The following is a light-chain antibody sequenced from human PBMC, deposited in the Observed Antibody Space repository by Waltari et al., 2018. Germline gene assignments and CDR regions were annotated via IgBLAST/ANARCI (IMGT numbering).Light chain of an antibody. Sequence: DIQMTQSPSALSASVGDSVTITCRASQDIKTWLAWYQQKPGKGPNLLIYKASSLESGVPSRFSGSASGTEFTLTISSLQPDDFATYYCLQVSNFPITFGQGTRLEIK. J-gene: IGKJ5*01. CDR2: KAS. CDR1: QDIKTW. CDR3: LQVSNFPIT. V-gene: IGKV1-5*03.